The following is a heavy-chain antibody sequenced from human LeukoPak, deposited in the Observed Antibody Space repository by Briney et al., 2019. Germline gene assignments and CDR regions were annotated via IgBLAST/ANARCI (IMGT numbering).Heavy chain of an antibody. CDR1: GYSISRGYH. V-gene: IGHV4-38-2*02. Sequence: PSETLSLTCTVSGYSISRGYHWGWIRQPPGKGLEWIGTIHHSGSTYYNPSLKSRVTISVDTSKNQFSLKLSSVTAADTAVYYCARRRYSSSSTFDYWGQGTLVTVSS. J-gene: IGHJ4*02. CDR2: IHHSGST. D-gene: IGHD6-6*01. CDR3: ARRRYSSSSTFDY.